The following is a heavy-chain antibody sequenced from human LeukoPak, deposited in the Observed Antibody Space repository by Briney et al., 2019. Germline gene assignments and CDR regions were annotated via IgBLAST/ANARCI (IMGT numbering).Heavy chain of an antibody. D-gene: IGHD2-21*02. CDR2: ISSSGSTI. CDR3: ASELAYCGGDCPLDY. CDR1: GFTFSDYY. V-gene: IGHV3-11*01. Sequence: GGSLRLSCAASGFTFSDYYMSWIRQAPWKGLEWVSYISSSGSTIYYADSVKGRFTISRDNAKNSLYLQMNSLRAEDTAVYYCASELAYCGGDCPLDYWGQGTLVAVSS. J-gene: IGHJ4*02.